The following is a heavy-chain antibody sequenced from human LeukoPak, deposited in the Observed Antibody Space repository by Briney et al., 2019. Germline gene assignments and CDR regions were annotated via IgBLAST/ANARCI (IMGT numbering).Heavy chain of an antibody. D-gene: IGHD3-9*01. Sequence: GGSLRLSCAASGFTFSSYAMHWVRQAPGKGLEWVAVISYDGSNKYYADSVKGRFTISRDNSKNTLYLQMNSLRAEDTAVYYCERDSGPPKYYDILTGFLGGATHYYYMDAWGKGTTVTVSS. CDR2: ISYDGSNK. V-gene: IGHV3-30*04. J-gene: IGHJ6*03. CDR1: GFTFSSYA. CDR3: ERDSGPPKYYDILTGFLGGATHYYYMDA.